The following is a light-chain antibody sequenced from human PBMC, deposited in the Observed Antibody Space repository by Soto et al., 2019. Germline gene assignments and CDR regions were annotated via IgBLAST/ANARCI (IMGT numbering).Light chain of an antibody. V-gene: IGLV2-14*01. CDR2: EVS. Sequence: QSVLTQPASVSGSPGQSITISCTGTSSDVGGYNYVSWYQQHPGKAPKLMIYEVSNRPSGVSNRFSGSKSGNTASLTISGLQAEDEADYYCSSYARDSILVFGRGTKVTVL. CDR3: SSYARDSILV. CDR1: SSDVGGYNY. J-gene: IGLJ2*01.